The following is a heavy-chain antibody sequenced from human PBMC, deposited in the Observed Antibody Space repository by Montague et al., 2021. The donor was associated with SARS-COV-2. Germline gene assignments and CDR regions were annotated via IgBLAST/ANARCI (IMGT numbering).Heavy chain of an antibody. CDR2: RYQNGAT. Sequence: SETLSLTCSVSGFSISSGYYWGWVRQTPGKGLEWIGSRYQNGATYYSPSLNRPVTILLDTSKNQFSLSLTSVTAAGTAVYYCARSGVGIFDFSYFDSWGQGSLVIVSS. CDR3: ARSGVGIFDFSYFDS. J-gene: IGHJ4*02. V-gene: IGHV4-38-2*02. CDR1: GFSISSGYY. D-gene: IGHD3-3*01.